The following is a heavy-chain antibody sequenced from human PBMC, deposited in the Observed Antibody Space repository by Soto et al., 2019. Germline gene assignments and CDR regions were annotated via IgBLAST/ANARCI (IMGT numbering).Heavy chain of an antibody. CDR3: AKTRTTITDPSFDS. V-gene: IGHV3-21*01. J-gene: IGHJ4*02. CDR1: GFTFSDST. Sequence: PGGSLRLSCAASGFTFSDSTMNWVRQAPGKGLEWVASISSSSSYIHYGDSLRGRFTISRDNARNSVYLQFNSLRVDDTAVYYCAKTRTTITDPSFDSWGQGTLVTVSS. CDR2: ISSSSSYI. D-gene: IGHD1-1*01.